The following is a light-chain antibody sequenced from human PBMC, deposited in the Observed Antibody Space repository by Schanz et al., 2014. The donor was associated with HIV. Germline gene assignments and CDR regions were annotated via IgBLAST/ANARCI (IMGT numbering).Light chain of an antibody. CDR2: KAS. CDR1: QGISSW. V-gene: IGKV1-5*03. J-gene: IGKJ3*01. Sequence: DIQMTQSPSTVSASVGDRVTISCRASQGISSWLAWYQQKPGTAPKLLIYKASSLESGVPSRFSGSGSGTEFTLTISSLQPDDIATYYCQHYNNYPWTFGPGTKLDIK. CDR3: QHYNNYPWT.